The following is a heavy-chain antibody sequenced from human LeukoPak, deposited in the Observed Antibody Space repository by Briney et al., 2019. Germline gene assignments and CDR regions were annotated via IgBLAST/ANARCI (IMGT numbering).Heavy chain of an antibody. CDR1: GFTFSSYG. CDR2: ISYDGSNK. J-gene: IGHJ5*02. V-gene: IGHV3-30*18. Sequence: PGRSLRLSCAASGFTFSSYGMHWVRQAPGKGLEWVAVISYDGSNKYYADSVKGRFTISRDNSKNTLYLQMNSLRAEDTAVYYCAKGGLGYCSSASCYGFPFDPWGQGTLVTVSS. D-gene: IGHD2-2*01. CDR3: AKGGLGYCSSASCYGFPFDP.